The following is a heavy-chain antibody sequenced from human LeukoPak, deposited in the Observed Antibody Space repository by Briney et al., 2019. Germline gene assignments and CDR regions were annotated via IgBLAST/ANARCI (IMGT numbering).Heavy chain of an antibody. CDR1: GGSISSGDYY. V-gene: IGHV4-30-4*08. J-gene: IGHJ6*03. D-gene: IGHD2-2*01. Sequence: SVTLSLTCTVSGGSISSGDYYWSWIRQPPGKGLEWIGYIYYSGSTYYNPSLKSRVTISVDTSKNQFSLKLSSVTAADTAVYYCARAPGIPAESYYYYMDVWGKGTTVTVSS. CDR2: IYYSGST. CDR3: ARAPGIPAESYYYYMDV.